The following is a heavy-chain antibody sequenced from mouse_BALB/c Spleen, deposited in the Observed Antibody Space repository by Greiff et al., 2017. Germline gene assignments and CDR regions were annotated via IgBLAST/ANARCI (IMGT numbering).Heavy chain of an antibody. J-gene: IGHJ4*01. V-gene: IGHV14-3*02. CDR2: IDPANGNT. D-gene: IGHD1-3*01. Sequence: EVQLQQSGAELVKPGASVKLSCTASGFNIKDTYMHWVKQRPEQGLEWIGRIDPANGNTKYDPKFQGKATITADTSSNTAYLQLSSLTSEDTAVYYCARSGTYDAMDYWGQGTSVTVSS. CDR3: ARSGTYDAMDY. CDR1: GFNIKDTY.